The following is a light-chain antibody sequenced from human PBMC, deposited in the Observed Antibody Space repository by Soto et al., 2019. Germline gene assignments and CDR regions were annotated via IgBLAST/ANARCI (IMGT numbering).Light chain of an antibody. J-gene: IGKJ1*01. Sequence: DIVMTQSPLSLPVTPGEPASISCRSSQSLLHSNGYNYLDWYLQKPGQSPQLLIYLGSNRASGVPDRFSVSGSGTDFTLKISRVEAEDVRVYYCMQALQTPWTFGQGTKVEIK. CDR2: LGS. V-gene: IGKV2-28*01. CDR3: MQALQTPWT. CDR1: QSLLHSNGYNY.